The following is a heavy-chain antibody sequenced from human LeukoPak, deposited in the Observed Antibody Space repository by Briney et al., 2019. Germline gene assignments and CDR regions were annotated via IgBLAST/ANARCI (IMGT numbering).Heavy chain of an antibody. CDR3: ARGIVVNPSANWFDP. CDR2: INADDGNT. V-gene: IGHV1-3*01. CDR1: GYIFTTYA. J-gene: IGHJ5*02. Sequence: ASVKVSYKTSGYIFTTYAIHWVRQAPGRGREWMGLINADDGNTRYSQRFQGRVTTTRDTSANTAYMELSSLRFEDTVVYYCARGIVVNPSANWFDPWGQGTPVTVSS. D-gene: IGHD2-15*01.